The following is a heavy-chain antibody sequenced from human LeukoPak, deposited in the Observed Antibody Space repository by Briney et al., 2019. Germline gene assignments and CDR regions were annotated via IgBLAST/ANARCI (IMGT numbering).Heavy chain of an antibody. D-gene: IGHD3-16*01. CDR3: ARGGSYFDV. J-gene: IGHJ2*01. Sequence: SETLSLTCTVSGGSISTNYWTWIRQPPGKGLEWIGHIYYTGNTNYNPSLKSRVTISVDTSKNQFSLKLNSVTAADTAVYYCARGGSYFDVWGRGALVSVSS. CDR2: IYYTGNT. V-gene: IGHV4-59*01. CDR1: GGSISTNY.